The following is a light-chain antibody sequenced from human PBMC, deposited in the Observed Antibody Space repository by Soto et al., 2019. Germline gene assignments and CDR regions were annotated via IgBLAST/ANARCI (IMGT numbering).Light chain of an antibody. J-gene: IGKJ5*01. Sequence: IQMTQSPSSLSASVGDRVTITCRASQSISNYLNWYQQKPGEAPKLLIYAASSLQSGVPSRFSGSGSGTDFTLTINSLQPEDFATYYCQQANSFPITFGQGTRLEI. V-gene: IGKV1-39*01. CDR1: QSISNY. CDR2: AAS. CDR3: QQANSFPIT.